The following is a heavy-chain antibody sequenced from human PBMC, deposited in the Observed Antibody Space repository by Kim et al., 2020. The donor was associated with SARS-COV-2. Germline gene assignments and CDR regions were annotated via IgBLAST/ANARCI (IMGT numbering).Heavy chain of an antibody. CDR3: ARDRNDYVWGSYRPLDY. D-gene: IGHD3-16*02. V-gene: IGHV3-11*01. J-gene: IGHJ4*02. Sequence: GGSLRLSCAASGFTFSDYYMSWIRQAPGKGLEWVSYISSSGSTIYYADSVKGRFTISRDNAKNSLYLQMNSLRAEDTAVYYCARDRNDYVWGSYRPLDYWGQGTLVTVSS. CDR1: GFTFSDYY. CDR2: ISSSGSTI.